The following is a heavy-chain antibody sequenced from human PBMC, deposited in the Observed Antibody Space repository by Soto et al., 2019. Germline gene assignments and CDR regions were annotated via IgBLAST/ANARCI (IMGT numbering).Heavy chain of an antibody. CDR2: INPSGGST. V-gene: IGHV1-46*01. CDR1: GYTFTSYY. CDR3: ARDAYCSSTSCWEGYYYYYGMDV. J-gene: IGHJ6*02. D-gene: IGHD2-2*01. Sequence: SVKVSCKASGYTFTSYYMHWVRQAPVQGLEWMGIINPSGGSTSYAQKFQGRVTMTRDTSTSTVYMELSSLRSEDTAVYYCARDAYCSSTSCWEGYYYYYGMDVWGQGTTVTVSS.